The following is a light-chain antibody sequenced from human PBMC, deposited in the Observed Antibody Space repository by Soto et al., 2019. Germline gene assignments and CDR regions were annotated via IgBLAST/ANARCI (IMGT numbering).Light chain of an antibody. CDR3: QQANSFPRT. CDR1: QAVSTW. CDR2: AAS. J-gene: IGKJ4*01. V-gene: IGKV1-12*01. Sequence: DMQMTQSPSVVSASVGDRVSITCRASQAVSTWLAWYQQKPGDAPKLLIYAASTLQSGVPSRFSGSGSGTDFTLTIRSLQPEDFATYYCQQANSFPRTFGGGTKVDIK.